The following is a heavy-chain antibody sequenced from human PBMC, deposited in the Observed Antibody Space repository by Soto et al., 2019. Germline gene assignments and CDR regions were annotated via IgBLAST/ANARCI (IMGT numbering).Heavy chain of an antibody. CDR2: ISYDGSNK. CDR3: AKITIFGVVTGHDAFDI. Sequence: QVQLVEAGGGVVQPGRSLRLSCASSRFTFSSYGMHWVRQAPGKGLEWVAVISYDGSNKYYADSVTGRFTISRDNSKNTLYLQMNSLRAEDTVVYYCAKITIFGVVTGHDAFDIWGQGTMVTVSS. D-gene: IGHD3-3*01. CDR1: RFTFSSYG. J-gene: IGHJ3*02. V-gene: IGHV3-30*18.